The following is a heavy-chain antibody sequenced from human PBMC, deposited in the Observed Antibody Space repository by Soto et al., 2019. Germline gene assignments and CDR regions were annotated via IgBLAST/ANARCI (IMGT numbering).Heavy chain of an antibody. V-gene: IGHV5-10-1*01. CDR2: IDPSDSYT. Sequence: GESLKISCKTSGYSFRSYWITWVRQMPGKGLEWMGRIDPSDSYTNYSPSFQGHVTMSVDKSISTAYLQWSSLKASDTAIYYCARLQSPTGYYTRGFDYWGQGALVTVSS. D-gene: IGHD3-3*01. J-gene: IGHJ4*02. CDR3: ARLQSPTGYYTRGFDY. CDR1: GYSFRSYW.